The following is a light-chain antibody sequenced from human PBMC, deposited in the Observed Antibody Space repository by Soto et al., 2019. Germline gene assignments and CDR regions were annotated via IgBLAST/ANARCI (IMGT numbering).Light chain of an antibody. Sequence: QLVLTQSHSASASLGASVKLTCTLSSGHSSYAIAWHQQQPEKGPRYLMKLNSDGSHSKGDGIPDRFSGSSSGAERYLTISSLQSEDEADYYCQTWGTGIPVFGGGTQLTVL. CDR2: LNSDGSH. CDR1: SGHSSYA. J-gene: IGLJ7*01. V-gene: IGLV4-69*01. CDR3: QTWGTGIPV.